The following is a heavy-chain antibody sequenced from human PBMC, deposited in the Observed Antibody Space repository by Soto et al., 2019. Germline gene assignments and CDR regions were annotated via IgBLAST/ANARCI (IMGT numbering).Heavy chain of an antibody. CDR2: TGFGGNNI. J-gene: IGHJ5*02. V-gene: IGHV3-11*01. CDR3: ARDSFTYYHNSTGYGEAFDP. D-gene: IGHD3-22*01. Sequence: PGGSLTLSCAASVFIFSDFYMSWIRQAPGKGLDSLSYTGFGGNNIYYADSVKARFTVSMDNAKSSLYLQMNSLRVEDTAVYYCARDSFTYYHNSTGYGEAFDPWGQGTLVTVSS. CDR1: VFIFSDFY.